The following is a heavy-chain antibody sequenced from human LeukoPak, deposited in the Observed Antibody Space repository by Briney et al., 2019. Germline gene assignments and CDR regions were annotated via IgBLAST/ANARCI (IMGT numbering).Heavy chain of an antibody. CDR3: ARQEYSSSSALDY. D-gene: IGHD6-6*01. V-gene: IGHV4-59*08. CDR1: GGSISSYY. CDR2: IYYSGST. J-gene: IGHJ4*02. Sequence: SETLSLTCTVSGGSISSYYCSWIRQPPGKGLEWIGYIYYSGSTNYNPSLKSRVTISVDTSKNQFSLKLSSVTAADTAVYYCARQEYSSSSALDYWGQGTLVTVSS.